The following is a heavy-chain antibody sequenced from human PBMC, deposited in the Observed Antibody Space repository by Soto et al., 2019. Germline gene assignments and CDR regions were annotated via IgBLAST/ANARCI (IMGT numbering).Heavy chain of an antibody. CDR2: IYYSGST. J-gene: IGHJ4*02. Sequence: SETLSLTCTVSGGSISSGGYYWSWIRQHPGKGLEWIGYIYYSGSTYYNPSLKSRVTISVDTSKNQFSLKLSSVTAADTAVYYCARSSNSANYFDYWGQGILVTVSS. V-gene: IGHV4-31*03. D-gene: IGHD2-2*01. CDR1: GGSISSGGYY. CDR3: ARSSNSANYFDY.